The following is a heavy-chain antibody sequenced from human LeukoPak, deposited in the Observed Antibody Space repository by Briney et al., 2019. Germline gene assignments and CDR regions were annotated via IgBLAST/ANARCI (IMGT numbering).Heavy chain of an antibody. D-gene: IGHD5-24*01. V-gene: IGHV4-34*01. J-gene: IGHJ5*02. CDR2: INHSGST. CDR3: ARPSIRARGSFDP. Sequence: PSETLSLTCAVYGGSLSGYYWSWIRQPPGKGLEWIGEINHSGSTNYNPSLKSRVTISVDTSKNQFSLKLSSVTAADTAVYYCARPSIRARGSFDPWGQGTLVTVSS. CDR1: GGSLSGYY.